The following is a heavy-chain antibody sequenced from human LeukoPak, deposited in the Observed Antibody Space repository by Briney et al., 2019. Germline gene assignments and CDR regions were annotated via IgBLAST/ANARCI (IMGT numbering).Heavy chain of an antibody. D-gene: IGHD4/OR15-4a*01. CDR2: INHGGST. J-gene: IGHJ4*02. CDR3: AREGRMSMGIEY. V-gene: IGHV4-34*01. CDR1: AGSLSGYY. Sequence: SETLSLTCAVYAGSLSGYYWSWIRQSPGKGLEWIGDINHGGSTNYNPSLKSRVTMSVDTSKNHFSLKLSSVTAADTAVYFCAREGRMSMGIEYWGQGTLVTVSS.